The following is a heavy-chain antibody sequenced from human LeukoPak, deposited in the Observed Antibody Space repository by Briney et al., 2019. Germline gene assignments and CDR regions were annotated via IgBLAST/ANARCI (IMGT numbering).Heavy chain of an antibody. V-gene: IGHV3-7*05. CDR3: ARETRGTVGSY. D-gene: IGHD4-23*01. CDR2: LKQDGSDK. J-gene: IGHJ4*02. CDR1: VSTLNTYW. Sequence: GGSLRLSCAASVSTLNTYWMTWFRQTPGKGLEWVAGLKQDGSDKYYVDSVKGRFTISRDNAENSLYLQMNSLRAEDTAVYYCARETRGTVGSYWGRGTLVTVSS.